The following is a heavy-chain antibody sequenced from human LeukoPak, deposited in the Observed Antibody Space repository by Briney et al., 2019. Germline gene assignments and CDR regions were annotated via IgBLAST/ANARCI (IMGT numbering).Heavy chain of an antibody. V-gene: IGHV1-18*01. CDR2: ISAYNGNT. CDR3: ARDSSGYYVSRAPDY. Sequence: ASVKVSCKASGYTFTSYGISWVRQAPGQGLEWMGWISAYNGNTNYAKKLQGRVTMTTDTSTSTAYMELRSLRSDDTAVYYCARDSSGYYVSRAPDYWGQGTLVTVSS. J-gene: IGHJ4*02. CDR1: GYTFTSYG. D-gene: IGHD3-22*01.